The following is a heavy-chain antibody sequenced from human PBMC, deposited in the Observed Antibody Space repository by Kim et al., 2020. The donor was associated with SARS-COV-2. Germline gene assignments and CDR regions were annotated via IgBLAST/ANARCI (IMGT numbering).Heavy chain of an antibody. CDR3: ARPTVGVTEAFDI. D-gene: IGHD1-26*01. V-gene: IGHV5-51*01. J-gene: IGHJ3*02. Sequence: YSPSFQGQVTISADKSISTAYLQWSSLKASDTAMYYCARPTVGVTEAFDIWGQGTMVTVSS.